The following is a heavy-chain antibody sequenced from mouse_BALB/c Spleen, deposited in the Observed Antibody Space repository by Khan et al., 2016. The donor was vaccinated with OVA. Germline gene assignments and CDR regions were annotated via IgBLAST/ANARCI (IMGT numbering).Heavy chain of an antibody. D-gene: IGHD1-2*01. J-gene: IGHJ2*01. Sequence: EVKLEESGPGLVKPSQSLSLTCTVTGYSITSGYGWNWIRQFPGNKLEWMGYISDSGSTNYNPSLKSRISITRDTSKNQFFLQLNSVTTEDTATAYWARTARIKYWGQGTTLTVSS. CDR1: GYSITSGYG. CDR2: ISDSGST. V-gene: IGHV3-2*02. CDR3: ARTARIKY.